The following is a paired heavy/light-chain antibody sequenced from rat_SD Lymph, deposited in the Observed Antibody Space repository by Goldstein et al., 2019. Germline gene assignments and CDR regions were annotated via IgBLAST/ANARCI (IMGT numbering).Heavy chain of an antibody. J-gene: IGHJ2*01. V-gene: IGHV5-34*01. CDR1: GFTFSNYG. CDR3: ARRLNYGGYYFDY. CDR2: ISSGSSYI. D-gene: IGHD1-11*01. Sequence: EVQLVESGGGLVQPGRSLKLSCVASGFTFSNYGMNWIRQAPGKGLEWVAYISSGSSYIYYAETVKGRFTISRDNAKNTLYLQMTSLRSEDTALYYCARRLNYGGYYFDYWGQGVMVTVSS.
Light chain of an antibody. CDR2: AAN. J-gene: IGKJ1*01. V-gene: IGKV12S38*01. CDR1: EDIYSN. CDR3: LQGSKFPT. Sequence: DIQMTQSPASLSASLGETISIECRASEDIYSNLAWYQQKSGKSPQLLIYAANRLQDGVPSRFSGSGSGTQYSLKISGMQPEDEGDYFCLQGSKFPTFGGGTKLELK.